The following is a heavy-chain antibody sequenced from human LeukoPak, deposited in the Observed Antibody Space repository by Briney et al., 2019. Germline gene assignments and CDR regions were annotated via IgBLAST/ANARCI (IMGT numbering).Heavy chain of an antibody. CDR2: INSDRSST. J-gene: IGHJ4*02. V-gene: IGHV3-74*01. CDR1: GFTFSSYW. CDR3: ARGLVVVPAAIRY. Sequence: GGSLRLSCAASGFTFSSYWMHWVRQAPGKGLVWVSRINSDRSSTSYADSVKGRFTTSRDDAKNTLYLQMNSLRAEDTAVYYCARGLVVVPAAIRYWGQGTLVTVSS. D-gene: IGHD2-2*02.